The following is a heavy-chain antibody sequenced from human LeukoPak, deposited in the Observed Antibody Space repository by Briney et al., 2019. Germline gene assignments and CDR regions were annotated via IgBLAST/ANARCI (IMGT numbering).Heavy chain of an antibody. CDR2: IKQDGSEM. CDR1: GFTFSSYW. Sequence: GGSLRLSCAASGFTFSSYWMDWVRQAPGKGLEWVANIKQDGSEMYYVDSVKGRFTISRDNTKNSLFLHMSSLRVEDTAVYFCASSYFDNSLHAYDIWGQGTMVTVSS. V-gene: IGHV3-7*01. CDR3: ASSYFDNSLHAYDI. D-gene: IGHD3-22*01. J-gene: IGHJ3*02.